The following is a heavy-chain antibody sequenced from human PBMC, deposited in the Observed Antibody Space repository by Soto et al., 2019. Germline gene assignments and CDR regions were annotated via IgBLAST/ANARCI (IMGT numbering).Heavy chain of an antibody. J-gene: IGHJ4*02. D-gene: IGHD3-9*01. V-gene: IGHV3-48*02. CDR1: GFTFSSYS. Sequence: GGSLRLSCAASGFTFSSYSMNWVRQAPGKGLEWVSYISSSSSTIYYADSVKGRFTISRDNAKNSLYLQMNSLRDEDTAVYYCARTDRRLRYFDWLLPTGAFDYWGQGTLVTVSS. CDR2: ISSSSSTI. CDR3: ARTDRRLRYFDWLLPTGAFDY.